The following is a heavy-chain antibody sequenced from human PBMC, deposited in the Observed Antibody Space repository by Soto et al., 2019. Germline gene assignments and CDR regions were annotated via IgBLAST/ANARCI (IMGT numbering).Heavy chain of an antibody. V-gene: IGHV3-30-3*01. CDR3: ARDLRTWDWNSNWFDP. CDR2: ISYDGSNK. J-gene: IGHJ5*02. CDR1: GFTFSSYA. D-gene: IGHD1-7*01. Sequence: PGGSLRLSCAASGFTFSSYAMHWVRQAPGKGLEWVAVISYDGSNKYYADSVKGRFTISRDNSKNTLYLQMNSLRAEDTDVYYCARDLRTWDWNSNWFDPWGQGTLVTVSS.